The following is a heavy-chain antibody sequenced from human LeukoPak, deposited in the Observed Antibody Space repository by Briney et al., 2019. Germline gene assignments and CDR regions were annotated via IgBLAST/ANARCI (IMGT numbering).Heavy chain of an antibody. CDR3: ARGLYYDSGQYYFDY. J-gene: IGHJ4*02. Sequence: GGSLRLSCAASGFTFSSSYMDWVRQAPGKGLEYVSAISPSGDSTYYTNSMKGRFTISRDNSKNTLFLQMGSLTDEDMAVYYCARGLYYDSGQYYFDYWGQGTLVTVSS. V-gene: IGHV3-64*01. CDR1: GFTFSSSY. D-gene: IGHD3-10*01. CDR2: ISPSGDST.